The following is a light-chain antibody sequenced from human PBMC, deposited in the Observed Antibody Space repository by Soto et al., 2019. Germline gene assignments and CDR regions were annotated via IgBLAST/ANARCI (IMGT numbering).Light chain of an antibody. Sequence: EIVFTQSPATLSLSPGERATLSCRASQSVSSYLAWYQQKPGQAPRLLIYGASSRATGIPDRLSGSGSGTDFTLTISRMEPEDFAVYYCQQYGSSLTFGGGTKVDIK. CDR3: QQYGSSLT. J-gene: IGKJ4*01. CDR2: GAS. V-gene: IGKV3-20*01. CDR1: QSVSSY.